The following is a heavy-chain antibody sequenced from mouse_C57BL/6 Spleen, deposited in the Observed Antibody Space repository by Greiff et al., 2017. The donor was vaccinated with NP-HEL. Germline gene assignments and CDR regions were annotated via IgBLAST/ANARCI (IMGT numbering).Heavy chain of an antibody. V-gene: IGHV1-61*01. J-gene: IGHJ2*01. D-gene: IGHD1-1*01. CDR1: GYTFTSYW. CDR3: ARGADTTNYFDY. CDR2: IYPSDSET. Sequence: QVQLQQPGAELVRPGSSVKLSCKASGYTFTSYWMDWVKQRPGQGLEWIGNIYPSDSETHYNQKFKDKATLTVDKSSSTAYMQLSSLTSEDSAVYYCARGADTTNYFDYWGQGTTLTVSS.